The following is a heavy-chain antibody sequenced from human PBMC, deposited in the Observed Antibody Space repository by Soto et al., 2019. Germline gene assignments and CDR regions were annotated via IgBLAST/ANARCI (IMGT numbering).Heavy chain of an antibody. CDR1: GFTFSNAW. CDR3: AREPRYCRGGSCSITGDAYDI. CDR2: IWDDGIKT. Sequence: TGGSLRLSCAASGFTFSNAWMSWVRQAPGKGLEWVASIWDDGIKTNYEDSVRGRFTISRDNSDNTLHLQMNNLRVEDTAVYYCAREPRYCRGGSCSITGDAYDIWGQGTMVTVSS. D-gene: IGHD2-15*01. J-gene: IGHJ3*02. V-gene: IGHV3-33*08.